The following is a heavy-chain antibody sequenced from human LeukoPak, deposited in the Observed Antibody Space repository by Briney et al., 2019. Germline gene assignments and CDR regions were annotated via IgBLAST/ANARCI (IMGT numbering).Heavy chain of an antibody. D-gene: IGHD3-16*02. CDR1: GFTFSSYE. CDR2: ISDTGRRT. V-gene: IGHV3-23*01. CDR3: ARHDSFIPY. J-gene: IGHJ4*02. Sequence: GGSLRLSCAASGFTFSSYEMNWVRQAAGKGLEWVAGISDTGRRTYYTDSVKGRFTISRDDSKKTVSLQMNTLRAEDTAIYFCARHDSFIPYWGQGTLVTVSS.